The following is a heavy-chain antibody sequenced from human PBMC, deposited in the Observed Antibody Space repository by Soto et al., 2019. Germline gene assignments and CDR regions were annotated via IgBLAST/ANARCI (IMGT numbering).Heavy chain of an antibody. D-gene: IGHD3-10*01. CDR3: ARGSTDSYPGSRIFDF. CDR1: GLTFGSRA. CDR2: ITDTGGDA. J-gene: IGHJ4*02. V-gene: IGHV3-23*01. Sequence: PGGSLRLSCVASGLTFGSRAMSWVRQAPGEGLQWVSTITDTGGDAKYADSVRGRFVISRDNSKETLYLQMTSLTAEDSAMYFCARGSTDSYPGSRIFDFWGRGTLVTVSS.